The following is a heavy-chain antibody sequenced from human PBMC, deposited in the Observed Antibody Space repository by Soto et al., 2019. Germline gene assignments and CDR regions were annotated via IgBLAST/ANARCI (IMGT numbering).Heavy chain of an antibody. V-gene: IGHV1-69*13. Sequence: GASLKVSCKASGGTFSSYAISWVRQAPGQGLEWMGGIIPIFGTANYAQKFQGRVTITADESTSTAYMELSSLRSEDTAVYYCARQYYYDSSGYSAFDYWGQGXLVTVSS. CDR1: GGTFSSYA. J-gene: IGHJ4*02. D-gene: IGHD3-22*01. CDR3: ARQYYYDSSGYSAFDY. CDR2: IIPIFGTA.